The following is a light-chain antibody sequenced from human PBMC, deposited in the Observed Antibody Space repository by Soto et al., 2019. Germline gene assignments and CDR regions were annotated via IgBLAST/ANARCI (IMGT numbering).Light chain of an antibody. CDR2: GAS. J-gene: IGKJ1*01. V-gene: IGKV3-20*01. CDR1: QSVSNNY. Sequence: EIVLTQSPGTLSLSPGERATLSCRASQSVSNNYLAWYQQKPGQAPRLLIYGASNRATGIPDRFSGSGAATDFTLTISRLEPEDFALYYWQQYGSSGTFGQGTKVEIK. CDR3: QQYGSSGT.